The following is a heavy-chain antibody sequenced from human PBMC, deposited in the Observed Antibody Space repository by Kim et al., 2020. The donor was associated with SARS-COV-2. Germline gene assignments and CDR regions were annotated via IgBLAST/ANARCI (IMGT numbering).Heavy chain of an antibody. CDR2: ISSSSSTI. V-gene: IGHV3-48*02. J-gene: IGHJ3*02. CDR3: ARGAAFGMITMIVVVDHLRAFDI. CDR1: GFTFSSYS. Sequence: GGSLRLSCAASGFTFSSYSMNWVRQAPGKGLEWVSYISSSSSTIYYADSVKGRFTISRDNAKNSLYLQMNSLRDEDTAVYYCARGAAFGMITMIVVVDHLRAFDIWGQGTMVTVSS. D-gene: IGHD3-22*01.